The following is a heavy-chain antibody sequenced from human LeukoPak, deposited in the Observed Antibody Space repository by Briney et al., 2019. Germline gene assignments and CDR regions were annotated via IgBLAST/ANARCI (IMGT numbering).Heavy chain of an antibody. Sequence: SETLSLTCTVSGGSINGYYWSWIRQPPGKGLEWIGYIYYSGTTNYNPSLKSRVTISVDTSKNQFSLKLSSVTAADTAVYYCARHGTGGSGSYYRKNRNWFDPWGQGTLVTVSS. CDR1: GGSINGYY. D-gene: IGHD3-10*01. CDR3: ARHGTGGSGSYYRKNRNWFDP. CDR2: IYYSGTT. J-gene: IGHJ5*02. V-gene: IGHV4-59*08.